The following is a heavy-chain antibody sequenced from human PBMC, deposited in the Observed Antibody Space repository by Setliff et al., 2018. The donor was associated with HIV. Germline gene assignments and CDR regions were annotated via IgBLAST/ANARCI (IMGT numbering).Heavy chain of an antibody. J-gene: IGHJ2*01. CDR1: GDSFTGYY. Sequence: PSETLSLTCSVSGDSFTGYYWNWIRQSAGKGLEWIGRIYTNGATSYNPSLRSRVTMSVDTSKKQLSLRLTSVSAADTAVYYCAKDRGQCFDLWGRGTPVTVS. CDR2: IYTNGAT. D-gene: IGHD3-10*01. V-gene: IGHV4-4*07. CDR3: AKDRGQCFDL.